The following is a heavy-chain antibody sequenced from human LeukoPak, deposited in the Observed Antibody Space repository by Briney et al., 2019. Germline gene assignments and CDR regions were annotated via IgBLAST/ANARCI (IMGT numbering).Heavy chain of an antibody. Sequence: SQTLSLTCAISGDSVSSNSAAWTWIRQSPSRGLEWLGRTYYRSKWYNDYAVSVKSRITINPDTSKNQFSLQLNSVTPEDTAVYYCARDKGRGTMIVVDSPYFDYWGQGTLVTVSS. CDR1: GDSVSSNSAA. J-gene: IGHJ4*02. D-gene: IGHD3-22*01. CDR3: ARDKGRGTMIVVDSPYFDY. V-gene: IGHV6-1*01. CDR2: TYYRSKWYN.